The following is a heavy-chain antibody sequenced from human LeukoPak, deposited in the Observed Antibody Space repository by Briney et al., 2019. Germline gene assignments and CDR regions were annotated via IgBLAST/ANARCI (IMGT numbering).Heavy chain of an antibody. CDR3: AKVGGFRGYYDSSGLGDY. D-gene: IGHD3-22*01. CDR2: ISGSGGST. J-gene: IGHJ4*02. V-gene: IGHV3-23*01. Sequence: GGSLRLSCAASGFTFSSYAMSWVRQAPGKGLEWVSAISGSGGSTYYADSVKGRFTISRDNSKNTLYLQMNSLRAEDTAVDYCAKVGGFRGYYDSSGLGDYWGQGTLVTVSS. CDR1: GFTFSSYA.